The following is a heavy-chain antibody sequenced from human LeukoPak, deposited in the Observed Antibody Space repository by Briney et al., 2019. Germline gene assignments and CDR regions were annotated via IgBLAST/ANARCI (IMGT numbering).Heavy chain of an antibody. CDR1: GFTFSDVA. CDR2: ISSNGISP. D-gene: IGHD3-3*01. J-gene: IGHJ6*02. CDR3: VRAHSIHNYHYGIDV. Sequence: PGGSLRLSCAASGFTFSDVAMHWRRQAPGKGLEYVSTISSNGISPYYANSVKGRFTISRDNSKNTLYLQMGSLRADDTAVYYCVRAHSIHNYHYGIDVWGHGTTVTVSS. V-gene: IGHV3-64*01.